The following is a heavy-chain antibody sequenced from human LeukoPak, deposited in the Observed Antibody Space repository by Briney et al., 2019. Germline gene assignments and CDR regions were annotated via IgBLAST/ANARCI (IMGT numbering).Heavy chain of an antibody. J-gene: IGHJ4*02. CDR3: ARDSERRDGFSLYFFDY. CDR1: GFTFNSYT. CDR2: ISSGSTYR. Sequence: PGGSLRLSCTASGFTFNSYTMNWVRQAPGKGLEWVSYISSGSTYRYYADSVKGRFTISRDNAENSLFLQMDSLRAEDTALYYCARDSERRDGFSLYFFDYWGRGTLVTVSS. V-gene: IGHV3-21*01. D-gene: IGHD5-24*01.